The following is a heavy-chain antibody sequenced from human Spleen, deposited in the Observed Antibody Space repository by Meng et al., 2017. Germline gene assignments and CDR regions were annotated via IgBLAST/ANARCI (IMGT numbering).Heavy chain of an antibody. CDR2: INHSGST. CDR1: GGSFSDYY. D-gene: IGHD2-15*01. V-gene: IGHV4-34*01. CDR3: ARGRGWSSHIDY. Sequence: AQLQQWGAGLLKPSETLSLTCAVYGGSFSDYYWSWIRQPPGKGLEWIGEINHSGSTNYNPSLKSRVTISVDTSKNQFSLKPSSVTAADTAVYYCARGRGWSSHIDYWGQGTLVTVSS. J-gene: IGHJ4*02.